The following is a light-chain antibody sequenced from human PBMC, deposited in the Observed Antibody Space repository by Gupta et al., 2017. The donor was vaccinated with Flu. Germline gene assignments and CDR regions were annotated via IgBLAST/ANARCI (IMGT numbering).Light chain of an antibody. CDR3: AASDASLNALV. V-gene: IGLV1-47*02. CDR2: SNE. J-gene: IGLJ2*01. CDR1: NSNIGSNY. Sequence: QSVLTQPPSASGTPGRRVTISCSGSNSNIGSNYVYWYHQFPGTAPKLLIVSNENRPSGVPARCSCSKADTSASLDTSGIRSEDEADDYCAASDASLNALVLGGGTRLTVL.